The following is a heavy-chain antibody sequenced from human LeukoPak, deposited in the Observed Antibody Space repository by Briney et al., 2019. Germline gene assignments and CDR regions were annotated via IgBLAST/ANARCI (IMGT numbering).Heavy chain of an antibody. D-gene: IGHD6-6*01. J-gene: IGHJ3*02. CDR1: GGSFSGYY. CDR3: ARDLLDSSSDAFDI. Sequence: SETLSLTCAVYGGSFSGYYWSWIRQPPGKGLEWIGEINHSGSTNYNPSLKSRVTIPVDTSKNQFSLKLSSVTAADTAVYYCARDLLDSSSDAFDIWGQGTKVTVSS. CDR2: INHSGST. V-gene: IGHV4-34*01.